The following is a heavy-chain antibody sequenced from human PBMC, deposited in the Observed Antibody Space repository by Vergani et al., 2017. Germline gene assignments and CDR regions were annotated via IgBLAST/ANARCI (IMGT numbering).Heavy chain of an antibody. CDR3: ARGGSCSSTSCYASDAFDI. CDR2: IYYSGST. D-gene: IGHD2-2*01. CDR1: GGSISSGDYY. J-gene: IGHJ3*02. Sequence: QVQLQESGPGLVKPSQTLSLTCTVSGGSISSGDYYWSWIRQPPGKGLEWIGYIYYSGSTYYNPSPKSRVTISVDTSKNQFSLKLSSVTAADTAVYYCARGGSCSSTSCYASDAFDIWGQGTMVTVSS. V-gene: IGHV4-30-4*08.